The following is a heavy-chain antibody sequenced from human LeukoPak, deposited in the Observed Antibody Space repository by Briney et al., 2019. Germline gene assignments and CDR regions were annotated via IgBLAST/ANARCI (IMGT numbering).Heavy chain of an antibody. CDR2: LYSDGST. CDR1: GFTFSSYG. D-gene: IGHD3-22*01. J-gene: IGHJ4*02. CDR3: AKSERLTMIGGWAPTFDY. Sequence: GGSLRLSCAASGFTFSSYGMHWVRQAPGKGLEWVSILYSDGSTYYADSVEGRFTISRDNSKNTLYFQMNSLRVEDTAVYYCAKSERLTMIGGWAPTFDYWGQGTLVTVSS. V-gene: IGHV3-66*01.